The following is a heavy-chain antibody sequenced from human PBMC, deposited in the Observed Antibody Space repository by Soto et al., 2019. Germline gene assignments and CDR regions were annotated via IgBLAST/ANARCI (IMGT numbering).Heavy chain of an antibody. CDR1: GGSISSYY. CDR3: ARRGYSSGWYSYYFDY. J-gene: IGHJ4*02. V-gene: IGHV4-59*01. CDR2: IYYSGST. D-gene: IGHD6-19*01. Sequence: SETLSLTCTDSGGSISSYYWSWIRQPPGKGLEWIGYIYYSGSTNYNPSLKSRVTISVDTSKNQFSLKLSSVTAADTAVYYCARRGYSSGWYSYYFDYWGQGTLVTVSS.